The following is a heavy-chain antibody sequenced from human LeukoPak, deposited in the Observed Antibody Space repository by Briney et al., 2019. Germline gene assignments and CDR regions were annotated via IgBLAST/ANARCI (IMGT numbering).Heavy chain of an antibody. CDR1: GGSISSNDYY. Sequence: SETLSLTCTVSGGSISSNDYYWSWIRQPPGKGLEWIGYIYYSGSTNYNPSLKSRVTISVDTSKNQFSLKLSSVTAADTAVYYCARAHPGSYGGLYFDYWGQGTLVTVSS. J-gene: IGHJ4*02. V-gene: IGHV4-61*08. CDR3: ARAHPGSYGGLYFDY. D-gene: IGHD1-26*01. CDR2: IYYSGST.